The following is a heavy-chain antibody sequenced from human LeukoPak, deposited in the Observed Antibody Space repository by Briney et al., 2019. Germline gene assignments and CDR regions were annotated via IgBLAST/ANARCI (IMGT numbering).Heavy chain of an antibody. CDR2: IYYSGST. Sequence: SETLSLTCTVSGGSISSYYWSWIRQPPGRGLEWIGYIYYSGSTNYNPSLKSRVTMSVDTSKNQFSLKLSSVTAADTAVYFCARDCGGNYGSYYFDYWGQGTLVTVPS. CDR3: ARDCGGNYGSYYFDY. CDR1: GGSISSYY. D-gene: IGHD2-21*01. V-gene: IGHV4-59*12. J-gene: IGHJ4*02.